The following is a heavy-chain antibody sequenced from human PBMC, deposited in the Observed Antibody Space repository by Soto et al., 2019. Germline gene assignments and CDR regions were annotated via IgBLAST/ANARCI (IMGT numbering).Heavy chain of an antibody. CDR2: ISTYNGNT. V-gene: IGHV1-18*01. J-gene: IGHJ6*03. D-gene: IGHD4-17*01. Sequence: VQLVQSGAEVKQPGASVKVSCKASGYTFTNYGFTWVRQAPGQGLEWLGWISTYNGNTKYAQKVQSRLTMTTDTSTSTANMELTSLRSDDTALYYCARTTVTASYYYMDVWGKGSTVTVSS. CDR3: ARTTVTASYYYMDV. CDR1: GYTFTNYG.